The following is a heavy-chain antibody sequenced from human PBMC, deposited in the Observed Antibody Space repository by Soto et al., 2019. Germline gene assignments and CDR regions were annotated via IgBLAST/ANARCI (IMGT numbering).Heavy chain of an antibody. J-gene: IGHJ4*02. CDR1: GGSINNHY. CDR2: IYYSGTT. CDR3: AGHPVGRTSPPYFDS. V-gene: IGHV4-59*08. Sequence: PSETLSLTCTVSGGSINNHYWSWIRQPPGKGLEWIGYIYYSGTTNYNPSLKSRVTISVDTPKNQFSLKLTSLTAADTAAYYCAGHPVGRTSPPYFDSWGQGTLVTVSS. D-gene: IGHD2-2*01.